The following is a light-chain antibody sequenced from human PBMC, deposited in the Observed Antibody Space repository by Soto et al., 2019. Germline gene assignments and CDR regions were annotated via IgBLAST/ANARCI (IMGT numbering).Light chain of an antibody. CDR3: QQYGSSPWT. V-gene: IGKV3-20*01. J-gene: IGKJ1*01. CDR2: CAS. CDR1: QSVSSSY. Sequence: EIVLTQSPGTLSLSPGERATLSCRASQSVSSSYFAWYQQKPGQAPRLLIYCASSRATGIPGRFSCSGSGTDFTLTISRLEPEDFAVYYCQQYGSSPWTFGQGTKVEIK.